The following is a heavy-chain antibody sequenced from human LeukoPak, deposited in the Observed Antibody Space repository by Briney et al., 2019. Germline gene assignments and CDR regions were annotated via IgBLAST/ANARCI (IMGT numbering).Heavy chain of an antibody. D-gene: IGHD5-18*01. Sequence: PSETLSLTCAVYGGSISSYYWSWIRQPPGKGLEWIGYIYYSGSTNYNPSLKSRVTISVDTSKNQFSLELSSVTAADTAVYYCARGYSYGSISFDYWGQGTLVTVSS. CDR1: GGSISSYY. CDR2: IYYSGST. J-gene: IGHJ4*02. V-gene: IGHV4-59*01. CDR3: ARGYSYGSISFDY.